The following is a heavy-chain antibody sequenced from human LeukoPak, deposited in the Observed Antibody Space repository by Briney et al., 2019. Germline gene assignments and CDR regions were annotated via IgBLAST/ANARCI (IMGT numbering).Heavy chain of an antibody. Sequence: PGGSLRLSCVASGFSFITYCMNWVRQAPGKGLEWVSYISSSGSTIYYADSVKGRFTISRDNAKNSLYLQMNSLRAEDTAVYYCAREGAGYSYPYYYYYMDVWGKGTTVTISS. CDR1: GFSFITYC. CDR3: AREGAGYSYPYYYYYMDV. D-gene: IGHD5-18*01. V-gene: IGHV3-48*04. J-gene: IGHJ6*03. CDR2: ISSSGSTI.